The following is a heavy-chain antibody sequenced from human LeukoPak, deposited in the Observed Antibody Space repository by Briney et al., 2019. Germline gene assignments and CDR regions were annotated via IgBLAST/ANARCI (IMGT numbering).Heavy chain of an antibody. CDR3: AGPLLTYYSDSSGYS. Sequence: PSETLSLTCSVSGGSISSSSYYWGWIRQPPGKGLEWIGIIYYSGSTYYNPSLKSRVTISIYTSKNQFPLKLSSVTAADTAVYYCAGPLLTYYSDSSGYSWGQGTLVTVSS. D-gene: IGHD3-22*01. CDR1: GGSISSSSYY. V-gene: IGHV4-39*01. J-gene: IGHJ4*02. CDR2: IYYSGST.